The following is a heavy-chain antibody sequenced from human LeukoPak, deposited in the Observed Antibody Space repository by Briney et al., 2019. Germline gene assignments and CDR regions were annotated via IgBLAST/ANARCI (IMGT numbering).Heavy chain of an antibody. D-gene: IGHD1-26*01. CDR3: AKDQSRVGASDPFDS. Sequence: GGSLRLSCAASGFTFTNCAMTWVRQAPGKGLEWVSSISGSGASTYYADSVRGRFTISRDNSKNIVYLQMNGLSVEDTALYYCAKDQSRVGASDPFDSWGQGTQVTVSS. CDR1: GFTFTNCA. CDR2: ISGSGAST. J-gene: IGHJ5*01. V-gene: IGHV3-23*01.